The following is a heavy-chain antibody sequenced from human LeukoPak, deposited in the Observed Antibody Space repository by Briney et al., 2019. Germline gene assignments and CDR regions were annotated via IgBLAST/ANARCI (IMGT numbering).Heavy chain of an antibody. CDR2: IYYSGST. V-gene: IGHV4-59*01. J-gene: IGHJ4*02. D-gene: IGHD6-13*01. Sequence: RSSETLSLTCTVSGGSISSYYWSWIRQPPGKGLEWIGYIYYSGSTNYNPSLKSRVTISVDTSKNQFSLNLNSVTAADTAVYYCARGRGSPPYHFDYWGQGTLVTVSS. CDR1: GGSISSYY. CDR3: ARGRGSPPYHFDY.